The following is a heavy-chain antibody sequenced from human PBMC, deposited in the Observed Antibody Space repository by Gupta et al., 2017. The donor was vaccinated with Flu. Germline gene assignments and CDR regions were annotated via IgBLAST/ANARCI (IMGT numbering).Heavy chain of an antibody. D-gene: IGHD2-2*02. V-gene: IGHV1-69*01. Sequence: APGKGLEWMGGIIPIVGTANYAQKCQGRVTSTADESTSTAYMELSSLRSEDTAVYYCARDEGVTYCSRTSCYTEGWYFDLWGRGTLVTVSS. CDR3: ARDEGVTYCSRTSCYTEGWYFDL. CDR2: IIPIVGTA. J-gene: IGHJ2*01.